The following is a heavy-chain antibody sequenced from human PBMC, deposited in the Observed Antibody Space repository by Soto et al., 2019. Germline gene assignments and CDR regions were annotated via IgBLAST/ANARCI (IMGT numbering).Heavy chain of an antibody. CDR2: ISAYNGNT. CDR1: GYTFTSYG. V-gene: IGHV1-18*01. J-gene: IGHJ4*02. Sequence: ASVKVSCKASGYTFTSYGISWVRQAPGQGLEWMGWISAYNGNTNYAQKLQGRVTMTTDTSTSTAYMELRSLRSDDTAVYYCARDEYSNYVGSVDFDYWGQGTLVTVSS. CDR3: ARDEYSNYVGSVDFDY. D-gene: IGHD4-4*01.